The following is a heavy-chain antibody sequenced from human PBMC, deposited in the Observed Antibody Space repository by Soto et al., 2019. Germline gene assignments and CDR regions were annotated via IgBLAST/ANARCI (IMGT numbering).Heavy chain of an antibody. V-gene: IGHV3-21*06. CDR3: ARDPSEGRVGNWFES. Sequence: GGSLRLSCAASGFTFSRYGMNWLRQAPGKGLEWVASISSSTSYVYYADSVKGRFSISRDNAKNILYLEMYALRIEDTAVYYCARDPSEGRVGNWFESWGQGTLVTVSS. CDR1: GFTFSRYG. D-gene: IGHD2-2*01. CDR2: ISSSTSYV. J-gene: IGHJ5*01.